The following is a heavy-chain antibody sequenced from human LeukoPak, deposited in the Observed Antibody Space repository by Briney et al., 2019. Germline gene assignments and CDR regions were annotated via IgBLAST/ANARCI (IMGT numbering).Heavy chain of an antibody. CDR2: ISYDGSNK. CDR1: GFTFSSYA. V-gene: IGHV3-30-3*01. CDR3: AREEVAGTDY. D-gene: IGHD6-19*01. J-gene: IGHJ4*02. Sequence: GSLRLSCAASGFTFSSYAMHWLRQAPGKGLEWVAVISYDGSNKYYADSVKGRFTISRDNSKNTLYLQMNSLRAEDTAVYYCAREEVAGTDYWGQGTLVTVSS.